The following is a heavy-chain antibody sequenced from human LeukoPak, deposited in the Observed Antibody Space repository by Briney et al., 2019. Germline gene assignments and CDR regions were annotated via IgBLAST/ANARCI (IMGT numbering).Heavy chain of an antibody. CDR2: IYYDGRT. CDR3: ARLGLKTTGTIY. D-gene: IGHD1-14*01. J-gene: IGHJ4*02. CDR1: GGSISISGHY. V-gene: IGHV4-39*01. Sequence: SDTLSLTCTVSGGSISISGHYWGWIRQPPGKGLEWIASIYYDGRTLYNPSLKSRLTISVDTSANQFSLRLTSMTAPDTAVYYCARLGLKTTGTIYWGQGTLVTVSS.